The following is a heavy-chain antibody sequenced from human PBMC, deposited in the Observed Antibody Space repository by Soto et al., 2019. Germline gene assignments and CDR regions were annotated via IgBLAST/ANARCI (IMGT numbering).Heavy chain of an antibody. J-gene: IGHJ3*02. D-gene: IGHD5-18*01. Sequence: EVQLVESGGGLVQPGGSLRLSCAASGFTFSSYSMNWVRQAPGKGLEWVSYISSSSSTIYYADSVKGRFTISRDNAKNSLYLQMNSLRAEDTAVYYCARFFGYSYGEDAFDIWGQGTMVTVSS. CDR3: ARFFGYSYGEDAFDI. CDR2: ISSSSSTI. CDR1: GFTFSSYS. V-gene: IGHV3-48*01.